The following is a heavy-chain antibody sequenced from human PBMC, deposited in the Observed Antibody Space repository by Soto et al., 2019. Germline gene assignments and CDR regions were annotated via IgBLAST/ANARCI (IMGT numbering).Heavy chain of an antibody. V-gene: IGHV3-9*01. CDR2: ISWEGGSI. D-gene: IGHD3-3*01. CDR1: GFNFDDFA. J-gene: IGHJ4*02. CDR3: AKDHDEDFGYDLDYFNS. Sequence: GGSLRLSCAGSGFNFDDFAMHWVRQAPGKGLEWVSGISWEGGSIGYADSVKGRFIISRDNAKNSLFLQMNSLTAEDTALYYCAKDHDEDFGYDLDYFNSWGQGTQVTVSS.